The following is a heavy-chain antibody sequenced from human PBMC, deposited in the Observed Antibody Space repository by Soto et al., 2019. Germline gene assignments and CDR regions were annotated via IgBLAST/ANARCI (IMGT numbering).Heavy chain of an antibody. D-gene: IGHD5-12*01. V-gene: IGHV3-33*01. CDR3: VRAAGYSGNDYVYYYGMDV. CDR2: VWYDGGNK. CDR1: GFTFSSYG. Sequence: QVQLVESGGGVVQPGRSLRLSCAASGFTFSSYGMHWVRQAPGKGLEWVALVWYDGGNKYYADSVKGRFTISRDNSKNTLYLQTNSLRDEDTSVYYSVRAAGYSGNDYVYYYGMDVWGQGTTATVSS. J-gene: IGHJ6*02.